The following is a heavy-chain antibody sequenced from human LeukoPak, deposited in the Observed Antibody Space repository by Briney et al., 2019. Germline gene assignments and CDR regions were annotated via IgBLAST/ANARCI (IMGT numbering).Heavy chain of an antibody. CDR2: IYPGDSDT. V-gene: IGHV5-51*01. Sequence: GESLKMSCKGTGYSFTNYWIGWVRQMPGKGLEWMGIIYPGDSDTRYSPSFQGQVAISADKSISTAYLQWSSLKASDTAMYYRARSGSLGTFDIWGQGTMVTVSS. CDR1: GYSFTNYW. CDR3: ARSGSLGTFDI. J-gene: IGHJ3*02. D-gene: IGHD1-26*01.